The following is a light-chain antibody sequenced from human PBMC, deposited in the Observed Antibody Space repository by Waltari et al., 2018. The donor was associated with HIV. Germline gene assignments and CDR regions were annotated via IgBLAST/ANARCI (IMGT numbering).Light chain of an antibody. V-gene: IGLV3-25*03. CDR2: KDT. CDR1: KWSDQY. J-gene: IGLJ2*01. Sequence: YELTQPPSVSVSPGQTARTTCRGLKWSDQYVYWYQQTSGQAPVLVIYKDTERPSGIPGRFSGSTSGTTVTLIISGVQAEDEADYYCQSSDNGGTYVVFGGGTKLTVL. CDR3: QSSDNGGTYVV.